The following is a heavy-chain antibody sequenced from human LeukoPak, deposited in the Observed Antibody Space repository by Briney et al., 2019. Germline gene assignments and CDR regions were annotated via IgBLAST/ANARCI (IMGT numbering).Heavy chain of an antibody. J-gene: IGHJ4*02. CDR1: AFTFSSYR. CDR2: IDRDGSRI. CDR3: VRGNDYGGPHY. Sequence: GGYLRLSCAVAAFTFSSYRVHWVRQAPWKGLVWVSRIDRDGSRINYADSVKGRFTISRDNGKNTLFLQMTSLRAEDAAVYYCVRGNDYGGPHYWGQGTLVTVSS. D-gene: IGHD4-23*01. V-gene: IGHV3-74*01.